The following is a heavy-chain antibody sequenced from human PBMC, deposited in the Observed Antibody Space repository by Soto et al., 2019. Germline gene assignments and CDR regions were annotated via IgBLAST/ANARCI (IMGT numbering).Heavy chain of an antibody. V-gene: IGHV1-18*01. D-gene: IGHD3-22*01. CDR1: GYTFTSYG. CDR3: ARGGYYDSRGSRNYHYFGMDA. CDR2: ISPYDDNT. J-gene: IGHJ6*02. Sequence: GASVKVSCKASGYTFTSYGISWVRQAPGQGLEWMGWISPYDDNTNYAQNLQGRVTMTTDTSTRTAHMELRSLRSDDTAVYYCARGGYYDSRGSRNYHYFGMDAWGRGTTGTGSS.